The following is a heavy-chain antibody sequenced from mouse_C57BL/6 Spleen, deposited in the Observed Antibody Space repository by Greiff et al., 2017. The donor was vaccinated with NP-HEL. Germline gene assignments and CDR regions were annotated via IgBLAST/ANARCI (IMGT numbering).Heavy chain of an antibody. J-gene: IGHJ2*01. CDR2: INPSTGGT. Sequence: VQLQQSGPELVKPGASVKISCKASGYSFTGYYMNWVKQSPEKSLEWIGEINPSTGGTTYNQKFKAKATLTVDKSSSTAYMQLKSLTSEDSAVYYCARNGHYFDYWGPGTTLTVSS. CDR3: ARNGHYFDY. V-gene: IGHV1-42*01. CDR1: GYSFTGYY.